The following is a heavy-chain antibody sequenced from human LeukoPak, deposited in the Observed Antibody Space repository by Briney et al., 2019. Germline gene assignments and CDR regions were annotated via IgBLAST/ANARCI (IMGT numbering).Heavy chain of an antibody. CDR3: AQDSRSGGCYFDY. CDR1: GFTFNSYA. Sequence: GGSLRLSCEASGFTFNSYAMNWVRQAPGKGLEWVSTISGSGGSTYYADSVKGRFTISRDNSKNTLYLQMNSLTAEDTAVYHCAQDSRSGGCYFDYWGQGTLVTVSS. D-gene: IGHD3-10*01. CDR2: ISGSGGST. V-gene: IGHV3-23*01. J-gene: IGHJ4*02.